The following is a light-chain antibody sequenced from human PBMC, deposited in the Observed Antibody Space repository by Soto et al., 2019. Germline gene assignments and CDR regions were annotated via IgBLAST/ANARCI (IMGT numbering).Light chain of an antibody. J-gene: IGKJ2*01. CDR3: QQRSNWVYT. CDR2: DAS. Sequence: EIVLTQSPATLSLSPGERATLSCRASQSVSGSLAWYQQKPGQAPRLLIYDASNRATGIPARFSGSGSGTDFTLTISSLEPKDFALYYCQQRSNWVYTFGQGTKLEIK. V-gene: IGKV3-11*01. CDR1: QSVSGS.